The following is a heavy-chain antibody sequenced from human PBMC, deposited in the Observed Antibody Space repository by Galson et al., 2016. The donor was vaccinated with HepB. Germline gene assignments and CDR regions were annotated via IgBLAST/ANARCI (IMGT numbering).Heavy chain of an antibody. D-gene: IGHD2-2*02. CDR2: IYWGDDK. CDR3: AHIPTGGYTIPFDP. CDR1: GFSLSTRGVG. V-gene: IGHV2-5*02. J-gene: IGHJ5*02. Sequence: PALVKPTQTLTLTCTFSGFSLSTRGVGVGWIRQPPGKALEWLALIYWGDDKRYSPSLKSRLTITQDSSNNQVFLTITNVDPVDTATYYCAHIPTGGYTIPFDPWGQGTLVIVSS.